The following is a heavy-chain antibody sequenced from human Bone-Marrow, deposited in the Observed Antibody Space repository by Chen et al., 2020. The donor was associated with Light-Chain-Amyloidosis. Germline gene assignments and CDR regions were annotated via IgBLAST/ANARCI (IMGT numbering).Heavy chain of an antibody. CDR3: TSGAAADKYYYGLDV. Sequence: EVQLVEFGGDFVQPGRSLRLSCTGPGFTFGDYAVSWLRQAPGKGLEWVGFIRRKSYGGTTEYAASVKGRFTISRDDSISTAYLQMNSLRTDDTAVYSCTSGAAADKYYYGLDVWGQGTTVTVSS. CDR1: GFTFGDYA. V-gene: IGHV3-49*03. D-gene: IGHD6-13*01. J-gene: IGHJ6*02. CDR2: IRRKSYGGTT.